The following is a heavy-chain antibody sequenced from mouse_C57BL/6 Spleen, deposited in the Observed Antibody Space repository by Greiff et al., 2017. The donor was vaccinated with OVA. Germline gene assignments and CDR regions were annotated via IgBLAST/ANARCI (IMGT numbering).Heavy chain of an antibody. Sequence: QVQLQQSGPELVKPGASVKISCKASGYSFTSYYIHWVKQRPGQGLEWIGWIYPGSGNTKYNEKFKGKATLTADTSSSTAYMQLSSLTSEDSAVYYCARAYYDSLDYWGQGTTLTVSS. CDR3: ARAYYDSLDY. CDR2: IYPGSGNT. V-gene: IGHV1-66*01. D-gene: IGHD2-4*01. J-gene: IGHJ2*01. CDR1: GYSFTSYY.